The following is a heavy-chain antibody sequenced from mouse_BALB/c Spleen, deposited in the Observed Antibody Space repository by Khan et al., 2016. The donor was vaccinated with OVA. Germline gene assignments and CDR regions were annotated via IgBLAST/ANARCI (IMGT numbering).Heavy chain of an antibody. CDR2: IWAGGST. J-gene: IGHJ1*01. Sequence: QVQLKQSGPAMVAPSQSLSITCTVSGFSLTNYGVHWVRQPPGKGLEWLGVIWAGGSTNYNSALMSRLSISKDNSTSQVFLKMNSLQTDDTAMYYCARYYGNYGWYFDVWGAGTTVTVSA. CDR3: ARYYGNYGWYFDV. V-gene: IGHV2-9*02. CDR1: GFSLTNYG. D-gene: IGHD2-1*01.